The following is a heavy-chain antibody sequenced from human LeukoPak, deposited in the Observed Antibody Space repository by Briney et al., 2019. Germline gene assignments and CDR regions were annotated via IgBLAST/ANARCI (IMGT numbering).Heavy chain of an antibody. CDR2: IFHTGST. V-gene: IGHV4-4*02. D-gene: IGHD6-19*01. CDR1: GASIIGPKW. Sequence: SETLSLTCTVSGASIIGPKWWNWVRLSPGKGMEWIGEIFHTGSTHYNPSLKSRVTTSVDTSKNQFSLILTSVTDADTAVYYCATSSGWYRYDSWGQGTLVTVSS. CDR3: ATSSGWYRYDS. J-gene: IGHJ4*02.